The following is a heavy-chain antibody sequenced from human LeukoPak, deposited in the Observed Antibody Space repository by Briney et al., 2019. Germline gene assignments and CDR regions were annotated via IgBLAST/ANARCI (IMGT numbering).Heavy chain of an antibody. CDR1: GFTFSNAW. J-gene: IGHJ4*02. CDR2: IKSKTDGGTT. Sequence: GGSLRLSCAASGFTFSNAWMSWVRQAPGKGLEWVGRIKSKTDGGTTDYAAPVKGRFTISRDDSKNTLYLQMNSLKTEDTAVYYCAKRSQWLVSPPDYWGQGTLVTVSS. D-gene: IGHD6-19*01. CDR3: AKRSQWLVSPPDY. V-gene: IGHV3-15*01.